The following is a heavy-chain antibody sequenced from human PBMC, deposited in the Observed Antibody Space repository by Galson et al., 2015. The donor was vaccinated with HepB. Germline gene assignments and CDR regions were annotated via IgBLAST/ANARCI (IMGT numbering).Heavy chain of an antibody. CDR3: AKDRGSGWYGADY. V-gene: IGHV3-30*18. CDR1: GFTFSSYG. D-gene: IGHD6-19*01. J-gene: IGHJ4*02. CDR2: ISYDGSNK. Sequence: SLRLSCAASGFTFSSYGMHWVRQAPGKGLEWVAVISYDGSNKYYADSVKGRFTISRDNSKNTLYLQMNSLRAEDTAVYYCAKDRGSGWYGADYWGQGTLVTVSS.